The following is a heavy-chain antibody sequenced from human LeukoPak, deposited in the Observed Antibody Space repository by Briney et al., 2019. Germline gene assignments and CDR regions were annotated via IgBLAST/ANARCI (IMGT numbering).Heavy chain of an antibody. V-gene: IGHV1-18*01. D-gene: IGHD3-10*01. Sequence: ASVKVSCKASGYTFTSYGISWVRQAPGQGLEWMGWISAYNGNTNYAQKLQGRVTMTTDTSTSTAYMELRSLRSDDTAVYYCARDSPSGGSSVPKRPLDYWGQGTLVTVSS. CDR2: ISAYNGNT. J-gene: IGHJ4*02. CDR1: GYTFTSYG. CDR3: ARDSPSGGSSVPKRPLDY.